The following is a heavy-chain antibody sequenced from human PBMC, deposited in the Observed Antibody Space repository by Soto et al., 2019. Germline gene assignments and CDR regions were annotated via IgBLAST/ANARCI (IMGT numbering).Heavy chain of an antibody. CDR3: AREPRNPVYFDY. D-gene: IGHD1-1*01. Sequence: ASVKVSCKASGYTFSTYTIHWVRQAPGQSLEWMGWITPDNGNTYFSQKFQGRVTVTRDTSASTAYMELSSLTSEDTAVYYCAREPRNPVYFDYWGLGSLVTVSS. J-gene: IGHJ4*02. CDR2: ITPDNGNT. V-gene: IGHV1-3*01. CDR1: GYTFSTYT.